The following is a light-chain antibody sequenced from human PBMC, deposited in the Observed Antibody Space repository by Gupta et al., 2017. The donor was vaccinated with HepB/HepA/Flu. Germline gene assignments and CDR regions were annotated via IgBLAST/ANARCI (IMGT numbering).Light chain of an antibody. J-gene: IGLJ3*02. V-gene: IGLV8-61*01. CDR1: SDSVSTNAY. CDR2: NTN. Sequence: QTVVIPEPSFSVSHGGTVTLTCGLSSDSVSTNAYPSWYEQTPGQAPRTLIYNTNTRSAGVPDRFSGSILGNKAALTITGAQADDESDYYCVLYMGSGVCVFGGGTKLTVL. CDR3: VLYMGSGVCV.